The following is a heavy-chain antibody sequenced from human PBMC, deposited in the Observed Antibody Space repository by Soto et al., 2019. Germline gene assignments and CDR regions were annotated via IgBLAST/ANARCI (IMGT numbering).Heavy chain of an antibody. CDR1: GGSISRSSYF. Sequence: PSETLSLTCTVSGGSISRSSYFWGWLRQQKGKGLEWIGSIYYSGSTYYNPSLESRVTISVDTSKNQFSLKLSSVTAADTAVYYCARHGPRSLLASKGWEYYLDYCGQGTLVTVSS. V-gene: IGHV4-39*01. J-gene: IGHJ4*01. CDR3: ARHGPRSLLASKGWEYYLDY. D-gene: IGHD1-26*01. CDR2: IYYSGST.